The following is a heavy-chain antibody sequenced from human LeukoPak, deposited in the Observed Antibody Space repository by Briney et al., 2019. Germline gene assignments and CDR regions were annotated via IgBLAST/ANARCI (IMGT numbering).Heavy chain of an antibody. V-gene: IGHV3-48*04. Sequence: TGGSLRLSCAASGFTFSSYSMNWVRQAPGKGLEWVSYISSSSSTIYYADSVKGRFTISRDNAKNSLYLQMNSLRAEDTAVYYCARESPYSGSDYAFDIWGQGTMVTVSS. CDR3: ARESPYSGSDYAFDI. J-gene: IGHJ3*02. CDR1: GFTFSSYS. D-gene: IGHD1-26*01. CDR2: ISSSSSTI.